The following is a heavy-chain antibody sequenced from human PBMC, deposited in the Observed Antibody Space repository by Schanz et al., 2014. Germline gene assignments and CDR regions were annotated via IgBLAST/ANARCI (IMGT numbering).Heavy chain of an antibody. CDR1: GYTLTSYD. J-gene: IGHJ4*02. CDR2: MNSKTGNT. D-gene: IGHD3-16*01. V-gene: IGHV1-8*01. CDR3: TKGRTFGR. Sequence: QVQLVQSGAEAKKPGASVKVSCKASGYTLTSYDINWVRQATGQGLEWMGWMNSKTGNTGYAQRFQGRVTMTRNTSITTAYLELSSLRSGDTAVYYCTKGRTFGRWGQGTLVTVSS.